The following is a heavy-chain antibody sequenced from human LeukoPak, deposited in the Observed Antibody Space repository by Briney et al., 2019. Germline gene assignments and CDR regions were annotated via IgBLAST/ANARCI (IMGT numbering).Heavy chain of an antibody. CDR3: AKAGTVSGYYFDY. J-gene: IGHJ4*02. V-gene: IGHV3-30*02. Sequence: GGSLRLSCAASGFTFSSYAMHWVRQAPGKGLEWVAVIWYGGSNKYYADSVKGRFTISRDNSKNTLYLQMNSLRAEDTAVYYCAKAGTVSGYYFDYWGQGTLVTVSS. D-gene: IGHD1-1*01. CDR1: GFTFSSYA. CDR2: IWYGGSNK.